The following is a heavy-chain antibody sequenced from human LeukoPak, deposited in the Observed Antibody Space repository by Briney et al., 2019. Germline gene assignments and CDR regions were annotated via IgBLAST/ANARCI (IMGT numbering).Heavy chain of an antibody. CDR1: GFTFSNYA. D-gene: IGHD6-19*01. CDR2: ISGSGGNT. Sequence: GGSLRLSCAASGFTFSNYAMSWVRQAPGKGLECVSAISGSGGNTYYADSVQGLFTISRDNSKNTLYLQMNNLRAEDTAVYYCANGDSSGWYVLDYWGQGTLVTVSS. CDR3: ANGDSSGWYVLDY. V-gene: IGHV3-23*01. J-gene: IGHJ4*02.